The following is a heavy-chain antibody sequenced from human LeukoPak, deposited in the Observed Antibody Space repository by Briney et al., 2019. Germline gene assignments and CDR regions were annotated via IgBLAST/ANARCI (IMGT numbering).Heavy chain of an antibody. J-gene: IGHJ3*02. D-gene: IGHD6-6*01. Sequence: GGSLRLSCAASGFTFSSYSMNWVRQAPREGLEWVSSISSSSSYIYYADSVKGRFTISRDNAKNSLYLQMNSLRAEDTAVYYCARGALQQLVLRNAFDIWGQGTMVTVSS. V-gene: IGHV3-21*01. CDR1: GFTFSSYS. CDR2: ISSSSSYI. CDR3: ARGALQQLVLRNAFDI.